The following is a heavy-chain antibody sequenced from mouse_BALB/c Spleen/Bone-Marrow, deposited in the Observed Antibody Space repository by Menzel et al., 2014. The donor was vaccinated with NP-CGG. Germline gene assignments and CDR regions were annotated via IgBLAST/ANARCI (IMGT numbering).Heavy chain of an antibody. J-gene: IGHJ3*01. Sequence: QGQLKESGAELAKPRGSVKMSCQASGYTFTKYWMDWVKQRPGQGLEWIGYIDPSPGYTEYNQKFKDKATFAADKSSSTAYMQLSSLTSEDSAVYYCARGGIYDGYSYWGQGTLVTVSA. V-gene: IGHV1-7*01. CDR2: IDPSPGYT. CDR1: GYTFTKYW. CDR3: ARGGIYDGYSY. D-gene: IGHD2-3*01.